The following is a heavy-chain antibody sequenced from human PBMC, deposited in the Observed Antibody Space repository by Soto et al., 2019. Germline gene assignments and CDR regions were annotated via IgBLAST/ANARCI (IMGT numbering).Heavy chain of an antibody. D-gene: IGHD3-10*01. J-gene: IGHJ6*03. CDR3: ARGGWDYYGSGSYFWNYYMDV. Sequence: GGSLRLSCAASGFTFSSYDMHWVRQATGKGLEWVSAIGTAGDTYYPGSGKGRFTISRENVKNSLYLKMNSLRAGDTAVYYCARGGWDYYGSGSYFWNYYMDVWGKGTTVTVSS. V-gene: IGHV3-13*01. CDR2: IGTAGDT. CDR1: GFTFSSYD.